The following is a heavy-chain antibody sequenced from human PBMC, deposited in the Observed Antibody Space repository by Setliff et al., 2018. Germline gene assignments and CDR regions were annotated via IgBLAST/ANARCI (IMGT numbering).Heavy chain of an antibody. V-gene: IGHV1-18*04. J-gene: IGHJ5*02. CDR2: TSAYNGNT. D-gene: IGHD2-15*01. Sequence: ASVKVSCKASGYTFTNSIMNWVRQAPGQGLEWMGWTSAYNGNTYHAQKFQDRLSMTTDTSTSTAYMELRSLRADDTAVYYCERLVRHCTRISCQRTSEADLWGQGTQVTVSS. CDR3: ERLVRHCTRISCQRTSEADL. CDR1: GYTFTNSI.